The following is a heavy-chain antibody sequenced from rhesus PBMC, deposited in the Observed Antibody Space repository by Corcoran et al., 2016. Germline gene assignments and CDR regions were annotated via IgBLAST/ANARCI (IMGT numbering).Heavy chain of an antibody. J-gene: IGHJ4*01. CDR2: IPYSGRT. V-gene: IGHV4-122*02. CDR1: GGSISSGSYS. CDR3: ARVDIAAAKYYFDY. D-gene: IGHD6-25*01. Sequence: QVQLQESGPGLVKPSDTLSLTCAVSGGSISSGSYSWSWIRQPPGKGLEWIGYIPYSGRTSYNPSLKSRVTISRDTSKNQFSLRLTSVTAADTAVYYCARVDIAAAKYYFDYWGQGVLVTVSS.